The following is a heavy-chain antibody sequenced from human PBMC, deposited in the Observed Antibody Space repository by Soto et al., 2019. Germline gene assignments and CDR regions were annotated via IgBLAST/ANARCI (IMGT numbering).Heavy chain of an antibody. D-gene: IGHD3-10*01. CDR1: GGTFSSYT. J-gene: IGHJ6*02. CDR2: IIPILGIA. Sequence: QVQLVQSGAEVKKPGSSVKVSCKASGGTFSSYTISWVRQAPGQGLEWMGRIIPILGIANYAQKFQGRVTITADKSTSTAYMELSSLRSEDTAVYYCAKDGECERQYYNGMDVWGQGTTVNVSS. CDR3: AKDGECERQYYNGMDV. V-gene: IGHV1-69*08.